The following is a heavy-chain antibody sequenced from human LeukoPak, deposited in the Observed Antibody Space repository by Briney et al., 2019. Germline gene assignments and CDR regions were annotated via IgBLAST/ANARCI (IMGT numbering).Heavy chain of an antibody. CDR3: ARVPPDYNDLHDALDL. Sequence: SETLSLTCAVYGGSFSGYYWSWIRQPPGKGLEWIGEINHSGSTNYNPSLKSRVIMSIDMSKNQFSLRLTSVTAADTAVYYCARVPPDYNDLHDALDLWGQGTVVTVSS. CDR1: GGSFSGYY. J-gene: IGHJ3*01. D-gene: IGHD4-17*01. CDR2: INHSGST. V-gene: IGHV4-34*01.